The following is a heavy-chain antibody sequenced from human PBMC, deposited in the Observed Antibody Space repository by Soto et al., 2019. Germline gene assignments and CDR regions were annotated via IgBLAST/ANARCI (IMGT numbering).Heavy chain of an antibody. Sequence: PGGSLRLSCAASGFTVSSTYMSWVRQAPGKGLEWVSIIFSSGESFYADSVKGRFTISRDSSDNTVYLQMNSLKAEDTAVYSCARGRIGMVRPFDHCGQGTLVTVYS. CDR3: ARGRIGMVRPFDH. CDR2: IFSSGES. CDR1: GFTVSSTY. D-gene: IGHD3-10*01. J-gene: IGHJ4*02. V-gene: IGHV3-53*01.